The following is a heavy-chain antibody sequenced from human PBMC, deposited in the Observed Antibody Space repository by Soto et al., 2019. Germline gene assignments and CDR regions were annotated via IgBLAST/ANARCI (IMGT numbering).Heavy chain of an antibody. Sequence: EMQLVESGGGLVQPGGSLRLSCEDSEITFTDYWMHWVRQAPGKGLEWVSRIKFDASTTNNADSVKGRFTISRDNANNTLYLQMNSLTVEDTAVYYCAREVPRHYGFDKWGQGTKVTVSS. CDR2: IKFDASTT. J-gene: IGHJ3*02. CDR3: AREVPRHYGFDK. CDR1: EITFTDYW. V-gene: IGHV3-74*01. D-gene: IGHD3-10*01.